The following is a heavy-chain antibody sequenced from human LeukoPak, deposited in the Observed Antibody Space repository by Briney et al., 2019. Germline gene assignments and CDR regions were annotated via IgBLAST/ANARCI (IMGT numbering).Heavy chain of an antibody. V-gene: IGHV4-30-2*01. D-gene: IGHD3-9*01. CDR2: IYHSGST. J-gene: IGHJ4*02. Sequence: PPQTLSLTCAVSGGSIGSGGYSWSWIRQPPGKGLEWIGYIYHSGSTYYNPSLKSRVTISVDRSKNQFSLKLSSVTAADTAVYYCARGAIRYFDWLSHFDYWGQGTLVTVSS. CDR3: ARGAIRYFDWLSHFDY. CDR1: GGSIGSGGYS.